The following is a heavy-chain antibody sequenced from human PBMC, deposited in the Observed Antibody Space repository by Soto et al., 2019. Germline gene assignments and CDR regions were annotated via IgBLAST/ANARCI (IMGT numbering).Heavy chain of an antibody. J-gene: IGHJ4*02. CDR1: GGSMSSYY. D-gene: IGHD2-15*01. CDR2: IYYSGST. CDR3: ARGMFCSGGSCGGYYFDY. V-gene: IGHV4-59*07. Sequence: KTSDTLSLACTVSGGSMSSYYGSWIRQSPGKGLEWIGYIYYSGSTNYNPSLKRRVTISVDTSKNQFFLKLRSVTAADTAVYYCARGMFCSGGSCGGYYFDYWGRGTLVTVSS.